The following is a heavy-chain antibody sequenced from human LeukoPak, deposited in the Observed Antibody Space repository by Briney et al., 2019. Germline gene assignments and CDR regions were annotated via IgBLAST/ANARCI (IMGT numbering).Heavy chain of an antibody. CDR3: ARHDYSDDDPNCFDY. D-gene: IGHD4-17*01. Sequence: SETLSLTCTVSGGSIITRSFYWGWIRQPPGKRLEWIVSIYYSGSTYYNPSLKSRVTISVDTSKNQFSLKLSSVTAADTAVFYCARHDYSDDDPNCFDYWGQGTLVTVSS. V-gene: IGHV4-39*01. J-gene: IGHJ4*02. CDR2: IYYSGST. CDR1: GGSIITRSFY.